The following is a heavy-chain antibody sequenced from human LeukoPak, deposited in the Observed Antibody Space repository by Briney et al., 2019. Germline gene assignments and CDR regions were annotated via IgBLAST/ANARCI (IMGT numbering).Heavy chain of an antibody. CDR3: AELGITMIGGV. CDR2: ISSSGSTI. D-gene: IGHD3-10*02. CDR1: DFTFVGYE. J-gene: IGHJ6*04. Sequence: PGGPLKFSGEPFDFTFVGYEINWVGKAPGKGLEWVSYISSSGSTIYYADSVKGRFTISRDNAKNSLYLQMNSLRAEDTAVYYCAELGITMIGGVWGKGTTVTISS. V-gene: IGHV3-48*03.